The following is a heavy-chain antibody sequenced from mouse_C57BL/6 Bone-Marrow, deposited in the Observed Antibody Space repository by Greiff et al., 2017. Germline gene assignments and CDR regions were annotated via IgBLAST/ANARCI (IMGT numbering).Heavy chain of an antibody. V-gene: IGHV1-39*01. J-gene: IGHJ4*01. D-gene: IGHD2-4*01. CDR3: ARGYDYDYGMDY. CDR2: INPNYGTT. Sequence: EVKLMEPGPELVKPGASVKISCKASGYSFTDYYMNWVKQSNGKSLEWIGVINPNYGTTNYNQKFKGKATLTVDQSSSTAYMQLNSLTSEDSAVYYCARGYDYDYGMDYGDQGDSVTVSS. CDR1: GYSFTDYY.